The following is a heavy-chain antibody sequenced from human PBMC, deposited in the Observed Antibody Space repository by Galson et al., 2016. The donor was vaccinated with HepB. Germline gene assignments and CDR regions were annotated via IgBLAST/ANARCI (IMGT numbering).Heavy chain of an antibody. J-gene: IGHJ4*02. CDR3: PREMTGSYFD. CDR2: IRGDGIVS. CDR1: GFTFNAHW. V-gene: IGHV3-7*01. Sequence: SLRLSCAASGFTFNAHWMNWVHQAPGKGLEWVANIRGDGIVSYYADSVRGRFTISRDNAKNSLYLQMNGLRVDETAVYYCPREMTGSYFDWGQGTLVTVSS. D-gene: IGHD3-10*01.